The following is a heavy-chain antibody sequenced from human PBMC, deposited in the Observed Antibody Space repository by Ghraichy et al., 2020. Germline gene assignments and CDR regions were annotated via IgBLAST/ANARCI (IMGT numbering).Heavy chain of an antibody. CDR2: IFYTGGT. D-gene: IGHD6-19*01. J-gene: IGHJ4*02. CDR3: ARLGPHIAVAGSGGIDS. CDR1: GDSINSNNYY. Sequence: SQTLSLTCSVSGDSINSNNYYWGWIRQSPGMGLEWIGSIFYTGGTYYNPSLKSRVTMSVDNSKSHFSLKLTSVTATATAVYYCARLGPHIAVAGSGGIDSWGQGTLVTVSS. V-gene: IGHV4-39*02.